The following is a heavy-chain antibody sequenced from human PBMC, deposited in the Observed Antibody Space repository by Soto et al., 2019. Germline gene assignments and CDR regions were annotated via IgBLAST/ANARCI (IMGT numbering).Heavy chain of an antibody. D-gene: IGHD4-17*01. CDR2: IIPILGIA. J-gene: IGHJ4*02. Sequence: QVQLVQSGAEVKKPGSSVKVSCKASGGTFSSYTISWVRQAPGQGLEWMGRIIPILGIANYAQKFQGRVTITADKSTSTADMELSSLRSADTAVYYFASPKPLRGSGFLFDYWGQGTLVTVSS. CDR3: ASPKPLRGSGFLFDY. V-gene: IGHV1-69*02. CDR1: GGTFSSYT.